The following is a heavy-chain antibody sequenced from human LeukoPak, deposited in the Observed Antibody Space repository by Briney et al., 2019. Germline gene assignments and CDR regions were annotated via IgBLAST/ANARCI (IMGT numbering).Heavy chain of an antibody. Sequence: SETLSLTCTVSGGSISSYYWSWIRQPPGKGLEWIGYIYYSGSTNYNPSLKSRVTISVDTSKNRFSLKLSSVTAADTAVYYCARAMIPEWPDAFDIWGQGTMVTVSS. J-gene: IGHJ3*02. CDR1: GGSISSYY. CDR2: IYYSGST. V-gene: IGHV4-59*01. CDR3: ARAMIPEWPDAFDI. D-gene: IGHD3-22*01.